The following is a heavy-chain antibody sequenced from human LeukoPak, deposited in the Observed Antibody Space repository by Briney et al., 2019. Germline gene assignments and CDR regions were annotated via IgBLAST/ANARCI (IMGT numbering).Heavy chain of an antibody. D-gene: IGHD5-24*01. J-gene: IGHJ4*02. V-gene: IGHV5-10-1*01. CDR1: GYSFTSYW. Sequence: PGGSLRLSCKGSGYSFTSYWISWVRQMPGKGLEWMGRIDPSDSYTNYSPSFQGHVTISTDKSISTAYLQWSSLKASDTAIYYCARQTWGMATTPDRYFDYWGQGTLVTVSS. CDR2: IDPSDSYT. CDR3: ARQTWGMATTPDRYFDY.